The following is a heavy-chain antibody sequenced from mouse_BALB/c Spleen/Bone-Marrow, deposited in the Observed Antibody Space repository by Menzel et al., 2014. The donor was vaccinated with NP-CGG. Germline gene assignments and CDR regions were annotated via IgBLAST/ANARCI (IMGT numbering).Heavy chain of an antibody. J-gene: IGHJ3*01. CDR3: GRDNYYDYDGFAY. CDR2: INSNGGST. CDR1: GFTFSSYG. Sequence: EVMLVESGGGLVQPGGSLKISCAASGFTFSSYGMSWVRQTPDKRLDLVATINSNGGSTYYPDSVKGRFTISRDNAKNTLSLQMSSLKSEDTAMYYCGRDNYYDYDGFAYWGQGTLVTVSA. V-gene: IGHV5-6-3*01. D-gene: IGHD2-4*01.